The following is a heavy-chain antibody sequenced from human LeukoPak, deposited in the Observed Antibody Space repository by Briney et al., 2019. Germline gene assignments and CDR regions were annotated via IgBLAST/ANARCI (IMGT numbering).Heavy chain of an antibody. J-gene: IGHJ3*02. D-gene: IGHD3-9*01. CDR2: IYYSGST. V-gene: IGHV4-59*01. CDR3: ARALYYDILTGFHSDAFDI. CDR1: GGSISSYY. Sequence: PSETLFLTCTVSGGSISSYYWSWIRQPPGKGLEWIGYIYYSGSTNYNPSLKSRVTISVDTSKNQFSLKLSSVTAADTAVYYSARALYYDILTGFHSDAFDIWGQGTMVTVSS.